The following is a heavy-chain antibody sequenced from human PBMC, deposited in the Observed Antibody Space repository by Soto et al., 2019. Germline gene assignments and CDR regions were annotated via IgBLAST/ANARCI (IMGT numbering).Heavy chain of an antibody. CDR1: GFTFSPYS. D-gene: IGHD6-19*01. V-gene: IGHV3-21*01. J-gene: IGHJ5*02. CDR2: ISSRSSYK. Sequence: GGSLRLSCAASGFTFSPYSMDWVRQAPGKGLEWVSSISSRSSYKYYADSVKGRFTISRDNAKNSLYLQTNSLRAEDTAVYYCARASLFAVVGTDWFDPWGQGTLVT. CDR3: ARASLFAVVGTDWFDP.